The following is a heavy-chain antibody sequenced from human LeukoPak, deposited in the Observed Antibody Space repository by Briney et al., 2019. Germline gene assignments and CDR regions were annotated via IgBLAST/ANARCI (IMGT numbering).Heavy chain of an antibody. D-gene: IGHD3/OR15-3a*01. V-gene: IGHV1-2*02. J-gene: IGHJ5*02. CDR2: INPNSGGT. CDR1: GYTFTGYY. Sequence: ASVKVSCKASGYTFTGYYMHWVRQAPGQGLEWMGWINPNSGGTNYAQKFQGRVTMTRDTSISTAYMELSRLRSDDPAVYYCARESSQFFNCLLSENCFAPWAREPWSPSPQ. CDR3: ARESSQFFNCLLSENCFAP.